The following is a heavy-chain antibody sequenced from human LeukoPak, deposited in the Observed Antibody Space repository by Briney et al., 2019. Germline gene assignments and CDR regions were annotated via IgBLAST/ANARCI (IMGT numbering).Heavy chain of an antibody. CDR1: GFTFSSYE. Sequence: GGSLRLSCAASGFTFSSYEMNWVRQAPGKGLEWVSYISSSGSTIYYADSVKGRFTISRDNAKNSLYLQMNSLRAEDTAVYYCARLYYYGSGSYFPNWFDPWGQGTLVTVSS. J-gene: IGHJ5*02. D-gene: IGHD3-10*01. CDR2: ISSSGSTI. CDR3: ARLYYYGSGSYFPNWFDP. V-gene: IGHV3-48*03.